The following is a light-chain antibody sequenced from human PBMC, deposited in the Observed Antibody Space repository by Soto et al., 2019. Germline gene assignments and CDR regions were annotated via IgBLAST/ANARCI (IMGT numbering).Light chain of an antibody. V-gene: IGKV1-8*01. Sequence: SFSHPTGHRHSVTCLASQGISSYLAWYQQKPGKAPNLLIYAASNLRSGAPSRFSGRGSGTDFTLTISRLQPEDSATYYCQQSDSNPPTFGQVS. CDR1: QGISSY. CDR2: AAS. J-gene: IGKJ1*01. CDR3: QQSDSNPPT.